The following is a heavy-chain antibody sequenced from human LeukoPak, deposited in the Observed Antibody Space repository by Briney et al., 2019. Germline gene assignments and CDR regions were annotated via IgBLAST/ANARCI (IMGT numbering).Heavy chain of an antibody. J-gene: IGHJ5*02. CDR1: GGSLSGYD. V-gene: IGHV4-34*01. D-gene: IGHD3-3*01. Sequence: PAETLSLTCAVSGGSLSGYDWSWIRRPPGKGLEWIGEVSHSGRTNYNPSLKSRVIISIETSKSQFSLNLRSVTAADTGVYYCARQSISIFGVVKNWFDPWGQGTAVTVSS. CDR3: ARQSISIFGVVKNWFDP. CDR2: VSHSGRT.